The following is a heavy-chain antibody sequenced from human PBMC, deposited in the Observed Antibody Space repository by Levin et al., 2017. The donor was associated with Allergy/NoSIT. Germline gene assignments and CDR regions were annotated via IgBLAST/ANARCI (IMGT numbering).Heavy chain of an antibody. V-gene: IGHV3-11*01. CDR2: ISSSLTSI. Sequence: LSLTCAAAEFTFSDYSMIWIRQAPGKGLEWLSYISSSLTSIYYADSVKGRFTISRDNAKNSLYLQMNSLRAEDTAVYYCARGATMVRGVTITYHYYGMDVWGQGTTVTVSS. CDR3: ARGATMVRGVTITYHYYGMDV. CDR1: EFTFSDYS. D-gene: IGHD3-10*01. J-gene: IGHJ6*02.